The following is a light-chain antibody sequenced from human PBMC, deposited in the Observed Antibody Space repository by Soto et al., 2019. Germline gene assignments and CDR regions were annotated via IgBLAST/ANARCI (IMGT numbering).Light chain of an antibody. CDR2: GAS. V-gene: IGKV3D-15*01. CDR1: QSVSSN. J-gene: IGKJ4*01. Sequence: VMAQAPATLSMPPGESATLSCRASQSVSSNLAWYQQKPGQAPRLLFYGASTRATGIPARFSGSGSGTDFTLTISSLQSEDFAVYYCHQYDYWPLTFGGGTKVDIK. CDR3: HQYDYWPLT.